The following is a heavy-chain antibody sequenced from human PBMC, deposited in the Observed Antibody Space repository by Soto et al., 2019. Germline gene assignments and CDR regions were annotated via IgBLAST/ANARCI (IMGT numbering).Heavy chain of an antibody. J-gene: IGHJ4*02. V-gene: IGHV3-23*01. CDR2: ITDSGGNT. Sequence: GGSLRLSCAASGFTFTSYALSWVRQAPGRGLEWVSAITDSGGNTYYADSVKGRFTISRDNSKNTLYLQMGSLRAEDTAVYYCAKPNLNCSSTSCYDYWGQGTLVTVSS. D-gene: IGHD2-2*01. CDR3: AKPNLNCSSTSCYDY. CDR1: GFTFTSYA.